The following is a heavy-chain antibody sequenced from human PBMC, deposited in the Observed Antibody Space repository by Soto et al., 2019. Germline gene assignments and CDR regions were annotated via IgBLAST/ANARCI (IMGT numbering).Heavy chain of an antibody. CDR2: ISWDGGST. CDR3: AKGIATHAPLGTFFRYYYYYGMDV. V-gene: IGHV3-43*01. Sequence: PGGSLRLSCAASGFTFDDYTMHWVRQAPGKGLEWVSLISWDGGSTYYADPVKGRFTISRDNSKNSLYLQMNSLRTEDTALYYCAKGIATHAPLGTFFRYYYYYGMDVWGQGTTVTVSS. J-gene: IGHJ6*02. D-gene: IGHD2-15*01. CDR1: GFTFDDYT.